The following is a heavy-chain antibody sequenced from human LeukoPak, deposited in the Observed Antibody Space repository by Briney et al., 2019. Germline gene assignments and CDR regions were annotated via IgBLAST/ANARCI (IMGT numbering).Heavy chain of an antibody. J-gene: IGHJ4*02. CDR2: IYYGGST. V-gene: IGHV4-59*01. CDR1: GGSISSYY. CDR3: ARYHRGSYYFDY. D-gene: IGHD1-26*01. Sequence: SETLSLTCTVSGGSISSYYWSWIRQPPGKGLEWIGYIYYGGSTSYNPSPKSRVTISVDTSKNQLSLKLSSVTAADTAVYYCARYHRGSYYFDYWGQRTLVTVSS.